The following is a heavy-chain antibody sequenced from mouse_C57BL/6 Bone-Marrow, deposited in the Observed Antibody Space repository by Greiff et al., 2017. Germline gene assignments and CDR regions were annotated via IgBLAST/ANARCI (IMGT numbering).Heavy chain of an antibody. CDR1: GYTFTEYT. CDR2: FYPGSGSI. J-gene: IGHJ3*01. CDR3: ARHGYGSSPFAY. D-gene: IGHD1-1*01. Sequence: VKLMESGAELVKPGASVKLSCKASGYTFTEYTIHWVKQRSGQGLEWIGSFYPGSGSIKYNEKFKDKATLTADKSSSTVYMELSRLTSEDSAVYFCARHGYGSSPFAYWGQGTLVTVSA. V-gene: IGHV1-62-2*01.